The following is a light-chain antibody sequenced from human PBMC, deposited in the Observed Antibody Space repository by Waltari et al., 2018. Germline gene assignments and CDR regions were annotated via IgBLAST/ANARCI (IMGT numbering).Light chain of an antibody. CDR1: QSLFYSSNNKNY. V-gene: IGKV4-1*01. CDR3: QQYYSSIT. CDR2: WAS. Sequence: DIVLTQSPDSLSVSLGARATINCKSSQSLFYSSNNKNYLGWFQQKPGPPPKLLLYWASTRASGFPDRFSGSGSGTDFPLTISSLQADDVAVYYCQQYYSSITFGQGTRLEIK. J-gene: IGKJ5*01.